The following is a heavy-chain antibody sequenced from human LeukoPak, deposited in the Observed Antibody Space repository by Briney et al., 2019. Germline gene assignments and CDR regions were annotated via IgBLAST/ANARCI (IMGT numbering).Heavy chain of an antibody. CDR1: GFTVSSNY. V-gene: IGHV3-53*01. CDR3: AREAPYSSGSDY. Sequence: GGSLRLSCAASGFTVSSNYMSWVRQAPGKGLEWVSVIYSGGSTYYADSVKGRFTISRDNSKNTLYLQMNGLRAEDTAVYYCAREAPYSSGSDYWGQGTLVTVSS. CDR2: IYSGGST. J-gene: IGHJ4*02. D-gene: IGHD6-19*01.